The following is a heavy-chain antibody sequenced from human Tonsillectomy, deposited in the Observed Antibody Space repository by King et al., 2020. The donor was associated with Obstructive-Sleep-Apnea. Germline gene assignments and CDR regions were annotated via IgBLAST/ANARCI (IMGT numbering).Heavy chain of an antibody. CDR1: GFTFSSYA. CDR3: ARDSKSQGSSWFRSDSFDI. J-gene: IGHJ3*02. V-gene: IGHV3-30*04. Sequence: QLVQSGGGVVQPGRSLRLSCAASGFTFSSYALHWVRQAPGKGLDWVAVISYDGSGKYFADSMKGRFTISRDNSKNTLYLQMDSLRPEDTAIYFCARDSKSQGSSWFRSDSFDIWGQGTMVTVSS. D-gene: IGHD6-13*01. CDR2: ISYDGSGK.